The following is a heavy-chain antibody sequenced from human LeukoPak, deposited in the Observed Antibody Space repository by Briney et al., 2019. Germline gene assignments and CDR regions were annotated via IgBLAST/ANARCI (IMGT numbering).Heavy chain of an antibody. Sequence: GGSLRLSCAASGFTVSSNYMSWVRQAPGKGLEWVSVIYSGGSTYYGDSVKGRFTISRDNSKNTLYLQMNSLRAEDTAVYFCARDVTMVRGAQDYYGMDVWGQGTTVTVSS. D-gene: IGHD3-10*01. V-gene: IGHV3-53*01. CDR2: IYSGGST. CDR3: ARDVTMVRGAQDYYGMDV. CDR1: GFTVSSNY. J-gene: IGHJ6*02.